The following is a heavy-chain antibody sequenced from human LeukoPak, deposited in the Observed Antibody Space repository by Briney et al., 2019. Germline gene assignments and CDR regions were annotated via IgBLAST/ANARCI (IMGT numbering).Heavy chain of an antibody. CDR3: ARDSSSYYFDY. CDR2: IYTGGTT. CDR1: GFTVTSNH. V-gene: IGHV3-66*01. J-gene: IGHJ4*02. Sequence: GGSLRFSCKASGFTVTSNHMNWVRQAPGKGLEWVSIIYTGGTTHYADSLKDRFTISRDDSINTLYLQINSLRVEDTAVYYCARDSSSYYFDYWGQGTLVTVSS. D-gene: IGHD6-6*01.